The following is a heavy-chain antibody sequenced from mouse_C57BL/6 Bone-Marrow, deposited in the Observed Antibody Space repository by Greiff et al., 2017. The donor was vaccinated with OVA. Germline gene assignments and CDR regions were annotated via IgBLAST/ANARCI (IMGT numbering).Heavy chain of an antibody. V-gene: IGHV7-3*01. CDR3: ARSVYSNYPFGD. CDR2: IRNKVNGYTT. D-gene: IGHD2-5*01. Sequence: EVKLVESGGGLVQPGGSLSLSCAASGFTFTDYYMSWVRQPPGKALEWLGFIRNKVNGYTTEYSASLKGRFTISRDNSHSILYLQMNALRAEDSATYYCARSVYSNYPFGDRGQGTTLTVSS. J-gene: IGHJ2*01. CDR1: GFTFTDYY.